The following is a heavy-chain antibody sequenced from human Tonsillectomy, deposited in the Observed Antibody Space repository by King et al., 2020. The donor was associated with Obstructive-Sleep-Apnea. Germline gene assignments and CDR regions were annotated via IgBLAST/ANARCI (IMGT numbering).Heavy chain of an antibody. J-gene: IGHJ4*02. CDR2: IYYSGST. CDR3: ARVNEYRHGDLLFDY. CDR1: GGSISSSSYY. V-gene: IGHV4-39*07. Sequence: LQLQESGPGLVKPSETLSLTCTVSGGSISSSSYYWGWIRQPPGKGLEWIGSIYYSGSTYYNPSLKSRVTISVDTSKNQFSLKLSSVTAADTAVYYCARVNEYRHGDLLFDYWGQGTLVTVSS. D-gene: IGHD4-17*01.